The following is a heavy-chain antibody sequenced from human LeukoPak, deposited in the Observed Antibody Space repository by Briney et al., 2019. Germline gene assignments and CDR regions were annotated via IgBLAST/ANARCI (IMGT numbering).Heavy chain of an antibody. CDR2: VSDSDNS. CDR3: ARGLVYNYGYPYFHY. Sequence: PSETLSLTCIVSGGSISNYYWDWIRQSPGKGLEWIGYVSDSDNSNYSPSLKSRLTLSRDTSQNQFSLRLSSVTAADSAVYFCARGLVYNYGYPYFHYWGLGTLVTVSS. J-gene: IGHJ4*02. V-gene: IGHV4-59*01. CDR1: GGSISNYY. D-gene: IGHD5-18*01.